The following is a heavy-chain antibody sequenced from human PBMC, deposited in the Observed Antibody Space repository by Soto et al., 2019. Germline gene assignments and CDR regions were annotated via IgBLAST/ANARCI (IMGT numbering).Heavy chain of an antibody. J-gene: IGHJ3*01. CDR1: GGSIRSYY. D-gene: IGHD3-10*01. CDR2: IYHSGNT. V-gene: IGHV4-59*08. Sequence: QVQLQASGPGLVWPSESLSLNCTVSGGSIRSYYWSWVRQSPGKGVDRIGFIYHSGNTNSNVSLKNRFTLPIYTSTNQYSLKQTSVTAPDTAVYYCATHYTKTAVIVAATSNSWVNTYDLWCQERIVNDSS. CDR3: ATHYTKTAVIVAATSNSWVNTYDL.